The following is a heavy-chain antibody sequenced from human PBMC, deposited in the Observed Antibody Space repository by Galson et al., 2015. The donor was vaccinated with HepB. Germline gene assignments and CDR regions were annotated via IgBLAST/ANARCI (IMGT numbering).Heavy chain of an antibody. CDR2: TYYRSKWYN. CDR1: GDSVSSNSAA. J-gene: IGHJ6*02. Sequence: CAISGDSVSSNSAAWNWIRQSPSRGLEWLGRTYYRSKWYNDYAVSVKSRISINPDTSKNQFSLQLNSMTPEDTAVYYCARDRNWKNQIGYYGMDVWGQGTTVTVSS. CDR3: ARDRNWKNQIGYYGMDV. D-gene: IGHD1/OR15-1a*01. V-gene: IGHV6-1*01.